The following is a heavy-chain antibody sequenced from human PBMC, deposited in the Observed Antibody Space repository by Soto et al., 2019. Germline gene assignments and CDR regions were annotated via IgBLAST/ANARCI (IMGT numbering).Heavy chain of an antibody. V-gene: IGHV3-74*01. D-gene: IGHD6-19*01. J-gene: IGHJ4*02. CDR1: GLTISSYW. Sequence: EVQLVESGGGLVQPGESLRLSCVVSGLTISSYWMHWVRQAPGKGLVWVSRINGDGSRTNYADSVKGRFTISRDNAKNTLYLEVNTLRGEDTAVYYCAVSVAGRTAIAYWGQGPLFTVSS. CDR2: INGDGSRT. CDR3: AVSVAGRTAIAY.